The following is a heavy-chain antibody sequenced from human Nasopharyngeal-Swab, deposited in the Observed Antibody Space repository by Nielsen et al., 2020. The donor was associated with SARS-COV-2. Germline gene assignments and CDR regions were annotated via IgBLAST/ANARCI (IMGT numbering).Heavy chain of an antibody. CDR2: ISYDGSNK. J-gene: IGHJ4*02. Sequence: GESLKISCAASGFTFSSYGMHWVRQAPGKGLEWVAVISYDGSNKYYADSVKGRFTISSDNSKNTLYLQMNSLRAEDTAVYYCAKTRGYDFWSGLTGYWGQGTLVTVSS. D-gene: IGHD3-3*01. CDR3: AKTRGYDFWSGLTGY. V-gene: IGHV3-30*18. CDR1: GFTFSSYG.